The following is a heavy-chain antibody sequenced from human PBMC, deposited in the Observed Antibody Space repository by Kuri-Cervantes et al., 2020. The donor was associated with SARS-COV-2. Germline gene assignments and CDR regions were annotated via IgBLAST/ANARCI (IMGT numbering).Heavy chain of an antibody. J-gene: IGHJ6*02. CDR1: GYTFTGYY. CDR3: ARDRTRSSWYVWGGSIYGMDV. D-gene: IGHD6-13*01. Sequence: ASVKVSCKASGYTFTGYYIHWVRQAPGQGLEWMGWINPNSGGTNYAQKFQGRVTMTRDTSISTAYMELSRLRSDDTAVYYCARDRTRSSWYVWGGSIYGMDVWGQGTTVTVSS. V-gene: IGHV1-2*02. CDR2: INPNSGGT.